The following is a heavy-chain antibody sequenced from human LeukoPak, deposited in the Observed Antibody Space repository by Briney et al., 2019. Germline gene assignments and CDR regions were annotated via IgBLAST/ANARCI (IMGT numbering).Heavy chain of an antibody. V-gene: IGHV3-48*03. J-gene: IGHJ4*02. D-gene: IGHD4-17*01. Sequence: RGPLRLSCAASGFTFSSYEMNWVRQAPGEGLGWGSYISSSGSTIYYADSVKGRFTISRDNAKNSLYLQMNSLRAEDTAVYYCARASGDYVFWGQGTLVTVSS. CDR3: ARASGDYVF. CDR2: ISSSGSTI. CDR1: GFTFSSYE.